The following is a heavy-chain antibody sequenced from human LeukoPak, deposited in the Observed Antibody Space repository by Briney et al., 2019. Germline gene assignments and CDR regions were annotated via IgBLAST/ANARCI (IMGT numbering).Heavy chain of an antibody. Sequence: PGGSLRLSCTASGFTFSTSVMSWVRQAPGKGLEWVSYISDSSGYTKDADSVKGRFTISRDNAKKSLYLQMNSLRAEDTAVYYCARDRVGGSYVFDIWGQGTMVTVSS. D-gene: IGHD1-26*01. CDR1: GFTFSTSV. J-gene: IGHJ3*02. CDR2: ISDSSGYT. CDR3: ARDRVGGSYVFDI. V-gene: IGHV3-11*06.